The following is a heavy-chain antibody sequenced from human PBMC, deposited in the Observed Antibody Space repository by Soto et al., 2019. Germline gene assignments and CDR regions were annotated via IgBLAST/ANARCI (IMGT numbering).Heavy chain of an antibody. Sequence: SETLSLTCTVSGGSISSGGYYWSWIRQHPGKGLEWIGYIYYSGSTYYNPSLKSRVTISVDTSKNQFSLKLSSVTAADTAVYYCASLIAVAGTGGFDYWGQGTLVTVSS. J-gene: IGHJ4*02. V-gene: IGHV4-31*03. D-gene: IGHD6-19*01. CDR1: GGSISSGGYY. CDR3: ASLIAVAGTGGFDY. CDR2: IYYSGST.